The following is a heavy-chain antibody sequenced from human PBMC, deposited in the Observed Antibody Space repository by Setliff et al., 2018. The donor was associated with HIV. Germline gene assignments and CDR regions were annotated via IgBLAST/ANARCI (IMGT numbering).Heavy chain of an antibody. V-gene: IGHV4-4*07. D-gene: IGHD4-17*01. CDR2: VHSTGTT. Sequence: SETLSLTCTVSGGSFSTYYWSWIRQPAGEGLEYIGRVHSTGTTIYNPSLKSRVTMSVDTSKNQFYLHLRSDDAAVYYCAKTTPQPHYYYYVDVWGKGTTVTVSS. CDR1: GGSFSTYY. CDR3: AKTTPQPHYYYYVDV. J-gene: IGHJ6*03.